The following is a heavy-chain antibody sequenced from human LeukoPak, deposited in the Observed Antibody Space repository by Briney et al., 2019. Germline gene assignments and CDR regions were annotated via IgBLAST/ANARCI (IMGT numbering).Heavy chain of an antibody. V-gene: IGHV3-15*01. CDR1: GFTFSNAW. Sequence: GGSLRLSCAASGFTFSNAWMSWVRQAPGKGLEWVGRIKSKTDGGTTDYAAPVKGRFTISRDDSKNTAYLQMNSLKTEDTAVYYCTSHRYDYVWGSYRDNWFDPWGQGTLVTVSS. CDR3: TSHRYDYVWGSYRDNWFDP. J-gene: IGHJ5*02. CDR2: IKSKTDGGTT. D-gene: IGHD3-16*02.